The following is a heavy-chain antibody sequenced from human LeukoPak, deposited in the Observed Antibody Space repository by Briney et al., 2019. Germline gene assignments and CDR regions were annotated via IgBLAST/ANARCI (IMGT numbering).Heavy chain of an antibody. D-gene: IGHD3-22*01. Sequence: GASVKVSCKASGYTFTSYDINWVRQATGQGLEWMGWMNPNSGNTGYAQKFQGRVTMTRNTSISTAYMELSSLRSEDTAVYYCARAYYYDTPFDHWGQGTLVTVSS. V-gene: IGHV1-8*01. J-gene: IGHJ4*02. CDR2: MNPNSGNT. CDR3: ARAYYYDTPFDH. CDR1: GYTFTSYD.